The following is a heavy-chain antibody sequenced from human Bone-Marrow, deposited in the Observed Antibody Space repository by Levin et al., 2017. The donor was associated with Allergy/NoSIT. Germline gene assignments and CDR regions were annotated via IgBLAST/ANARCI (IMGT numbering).Heavy chain of an antibody. D-gene: IGHD2-2*01. Sequence: SETLSLTCAVPGYSISSGDYWGWIRQPPGKGLEWIGSIYHSGSTYYNPSLKSRVTISVETSKNQFSLKLSSVTAADTAVYYCAVRYCSSNSGPGFDYWGQGTLVTVSS. CDR3: AVRYCSSNSGPGFDY. CDR1: GYSISSGDY. V-gene: IGHV4-38-2*01. CDR2: IYHSGST. J-gene: IGHJ4*02.